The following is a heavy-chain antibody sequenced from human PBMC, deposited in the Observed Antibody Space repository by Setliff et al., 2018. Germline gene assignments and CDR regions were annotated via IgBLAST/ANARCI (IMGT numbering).Heavy chain of an antibody. Sequence: SVKVSCKASGGTFSSYAISWVRQAPGQGLEWMGRIIPIFGTANYAQKFRGRVTITADKSTSTAYMELSSLRSEDTAVYYCARDPWQWLTTFTSAEYFQHWGQGTLVTVSS. J-gene: IGHJ1*01. CDR2: IIPIFGTA. D-gene: IGHD6-19*01. V-gene: IGHV1-69*06. CDR3: ARDPWQWLTTFTSAEYFQH. CDR1: GGTFSSYA.